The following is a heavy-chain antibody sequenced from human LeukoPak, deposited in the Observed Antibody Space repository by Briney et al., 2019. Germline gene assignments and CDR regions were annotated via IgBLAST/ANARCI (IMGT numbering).Heavy chain of an antibody. CDR3: ARESSGWYRGGYYYYMDV. J-gene: IGHJ6*03. CDR1: GGSISSYY. D-gene: IGHD6-19*01. Sequence: SETLSLTCTVSGGSISSYYWGWIRQPAGKGLEWIGRIYTSGSTNYNPSLKSRVTMSVDTSKNQFSLKLSSVTAADTAVYYCARESSGWYRGGYYYYMDVWGKGTTVTVSS. V-gene: IGHV4-4*07. CDR2: IYTSGST.